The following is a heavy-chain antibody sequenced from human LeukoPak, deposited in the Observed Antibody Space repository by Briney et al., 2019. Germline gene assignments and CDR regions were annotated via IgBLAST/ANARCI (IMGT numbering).Heavy chain of an antibody. CDR2: INHSGST. CDR1: GGSFSGYY. D-gene: IGHD6-6*01. V-gene: IGHV4-34*01. CDR3: ARMDSSSCVDY. J-gene: IGHJ4*02. Sequence: PSETLSLTCAVYGGSFSGYYWSWIRQPPGKGLEWIGEINHSGSTNYNPSLKSRVTISVDTSKNQFSLKRSSVTAADTAVYYCARMDSSSCVDYWGQGTLVTVSS.